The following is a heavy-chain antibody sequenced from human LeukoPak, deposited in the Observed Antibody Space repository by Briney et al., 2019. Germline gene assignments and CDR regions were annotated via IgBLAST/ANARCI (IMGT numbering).Heavy chain of an antibody. J-gene: IGHJ4*02. CDR1: GGTFSSYA. CDR2: IIPILGIA. Sequence: SVKVSCKASGGTFSSYAISWVRQAPGQGLEWMGRIIPILGIANYAQKFQGRVTITADKSTSTAYMELSSLRSEDTVVYYCARDLHMRDIVVVPAAEFDYWGQGTLVTVSS. CDR3: ARDLHMRDIVVVPAAEFDY. V-gene: IGHV1-69*04. D-gene: IGHD2-2*01.